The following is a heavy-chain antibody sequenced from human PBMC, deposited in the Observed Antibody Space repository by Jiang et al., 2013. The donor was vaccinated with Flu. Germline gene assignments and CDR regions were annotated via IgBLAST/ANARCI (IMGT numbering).Heavy chain of an antibody. V-gene: IGHV4-34*01. CDR3: ASWSIAAREIDY. CDR1: GGSFSGYY. Sequence: SLTCAVYGGSFSGYYWSWIRQPPGKGLEWIGEINHSGSTNYNPSLKSRVTISVDTSKNQFSLKLSSVTAAGTAVYYCASWSIAAREIDYWGQGTLVTVSS. J-gene: IGHJ4*02. CDR2: INHSGST. D-gene: IGHD6-6*01.